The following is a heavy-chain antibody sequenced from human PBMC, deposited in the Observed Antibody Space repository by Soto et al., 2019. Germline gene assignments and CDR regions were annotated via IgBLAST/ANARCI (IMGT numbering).Heavy chain of an antibody. D-gene: IGHD2-21*01. J-gene: IGHJ5*02. CDR1: GYSFTSYW. Sequence: GESLKISCKGSGYSFTSYWISLVRQMPGKGLEWIGRIDPSDSYTNYSPSFQGHVTISADKSISTAYLQWSSLKASDTAMYYCARPADRPYNWFVPCGQGTLVPVSS. V-gene: IGHV5-10-1*01. CDR3: ARPADRPYNWFVP. CDR2: IDPSDSYT.